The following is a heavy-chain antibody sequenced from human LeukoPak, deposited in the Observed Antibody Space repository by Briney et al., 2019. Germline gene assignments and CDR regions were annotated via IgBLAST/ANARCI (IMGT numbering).Heavy chain of an antibody. CDR1: GFTVSSNY. J-gene: IGHJ4*02. V-gene: IGHV3-66*01. D-gene: IGHD1-26*01. CDR3: ARDRPYSGSHGGDY. CDR2: IYSGGST. Sequence: GGSLRLSCAASGFTVSSNYMSWVRQAPGKGLEWVSVIYSGGSTYYADSVKGRFTISRDNSKNTLYLQMNIPRAEDTAVYYCARDRPYSGSHGGDYWGQGTLVTVSS.